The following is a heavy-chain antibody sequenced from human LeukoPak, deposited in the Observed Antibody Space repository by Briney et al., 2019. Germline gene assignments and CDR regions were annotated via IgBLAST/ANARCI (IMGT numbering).Heavy chain of an antibody. V-gene: IGHV6-1*01. D-gene: IGHD6-13*01. CDR3: ARQQRGAFDY. CDR2: TYYRSKWYN. Sequence: SQTLSVTCAISGDSVSSNTPAWNWIRQSPSRGLEWLGRTYYRSKWYNDYAVSVRSRITINPDTAKNQFSLQLNSVTPEDTAVYYCARQQRGAFDYWGQGTLVTVSS. J-gene: IGHJ4*02. CDR1: GDSVSSNTPA.